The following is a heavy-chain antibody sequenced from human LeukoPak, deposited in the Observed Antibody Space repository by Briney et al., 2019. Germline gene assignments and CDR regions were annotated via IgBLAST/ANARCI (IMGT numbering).Heavy chain of an antibody. D-gene: IGHD2-15*01. CDR2: LYSGGIT. CDR3: AGSGYDSYYAMDV. J-gene: IGHJ6*02. V-gene: IGHV3-53*01. Sequence: GGCLRLSCAASGFTVSSNYMSWVRQAPGKGLEWVSVLYSGGITYYADSVKGRFTISRDNSKNTLYLQMNSLRAEDTAVYYCAGSGYDSYYAMDVWGQGTTVTVSS. CDR1: GFTVSSNY.